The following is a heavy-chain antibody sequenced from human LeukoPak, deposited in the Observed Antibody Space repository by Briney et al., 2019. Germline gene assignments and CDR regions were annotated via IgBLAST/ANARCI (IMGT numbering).Heavy chain of an antibody. CDR1: GFTFSSYA. CDR3: AKDRGIVGAIRTYYFDY. D-gene: IGHD1-26*01. Sequence: GGSLRLSCAASGFTFSSYAMSWVRQAPGKGLEWVSTISGGGGRTYYADSVKGRFTISRDNSKNTLYLQMNSRRAEDTAVYYCAKDRGIVGAIRTYYFDYWGQGILVTVSS. CDR2: ISGGGGRT. V-gene: IGHV3-23*01. J-gene: IGHJ4*02.